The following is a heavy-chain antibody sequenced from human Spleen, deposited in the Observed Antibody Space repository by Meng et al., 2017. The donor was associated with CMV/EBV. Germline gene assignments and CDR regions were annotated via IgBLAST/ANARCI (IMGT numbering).Heavy chain of an antibody. CDR1: GFTFSSYS. CDR2: ISSSSSYI. D-gene: IGHD3-22*01. V-gene: IGHV3-21*01. Sequence: EVQLVESGGGLVKPGGSLRLSCAGSGFTFSSYSMNWVRQAPGKGLEWVSSISSSSSYIYYADSVKGRFTISRDNAKNSLYLQMNSLRAEDTAVYYCARGGKYYDSSGQKDYWGQGTLVTVSS. CDR3: ARGGKYYDSSGQKDY. J-gene: IGHJ4*02.